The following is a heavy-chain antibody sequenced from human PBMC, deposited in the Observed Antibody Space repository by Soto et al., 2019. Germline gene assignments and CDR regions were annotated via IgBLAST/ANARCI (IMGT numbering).Heavy chain of an antibody. CDR1: GFSLTTTGVG. D-gene: IGHD1-26*01. CDR2: VFWDDGE. CDR3: TQIYGSGSWGWYFHS. V-gene: IGHV2-5*02. Sequence: QITLRESGPSLVKPTETLTLTCTFSGFSLTTTGVGVGWIRQPPGKALEWLAVVFWDDGERYSPSLKSRVTIAKDTSKNQLVITMTNMDPVDTATYYCTQIYGSGSWGWYFHSWGQGTLVTVSS. J-gene: IGHJ4*02.